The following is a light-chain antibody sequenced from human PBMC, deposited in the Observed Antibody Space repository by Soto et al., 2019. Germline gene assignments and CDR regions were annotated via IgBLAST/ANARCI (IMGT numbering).Light chain of an antibody. Sequence: QSVLTQPPSASGSPGQSVTISCTGTSSDVGGYLYVSWYQQHPGKAPKLMIYEVTKRPSGVPDRFSGSKSGNTASLTVSGLQAEDEADYYCSSYAGSNNLLFGGGTQLTVL. J-gene: IGLJ2*01. CDR1: SSDVGGYLY. V-gene: IGLV2-8*01. CDR3: SSYAGSNNLL. CDR2: EVT.